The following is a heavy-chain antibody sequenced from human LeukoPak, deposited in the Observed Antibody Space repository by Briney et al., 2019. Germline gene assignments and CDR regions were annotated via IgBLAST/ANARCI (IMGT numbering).Heavy chain of an antibody. J-gene: IGHJ4*02. CDR1: GFTFSSYS. Sequence: PGGSLRLSCAASGFTFSSYSMNWVRQAPGKGLEWVSSISSSSSYIYYADSVKGRFTISRDNSKNTLYLQMNSLRAEDTAVYYCARETDYGDYPDYWGQGTLVTVSS. CDR2: ISSSSSYI. CDR3: ARETDYGDYPDY. V-gene: IGHV3-21*01. D-gene: IGHD4-17*01.